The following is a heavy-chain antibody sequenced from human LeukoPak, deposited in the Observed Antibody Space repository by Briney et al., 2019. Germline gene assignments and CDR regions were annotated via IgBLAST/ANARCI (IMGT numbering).Heavy chain of an antibody. J-gene: IGHJ4*02. CDR3: TTVATIVVVPAASLHCSGGSCYSRTTDY. CDR2: IKSKTDGGTT. CDR1: GFTFSNAW. Sequence: GGSLRLSCAASGFTFSNAWMSWVRQAPGKGLEWVGRIKSKTDGGTTDYAAPVKGRFTISRDDSKNTLYLQRNSLKTEDTAVYYCTTVATIVVVPAASLHCSGGSCYSRTTDYWGQGTLVTVSS. V-gene: IGHV3-15*01. D-gene: IGHD2-15*01.